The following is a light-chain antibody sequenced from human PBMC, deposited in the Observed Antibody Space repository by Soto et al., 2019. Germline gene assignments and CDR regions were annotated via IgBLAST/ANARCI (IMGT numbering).Light chain of an antibody. CDR2: AAS. J-gene: IGKJ2*01. CDR1: QGIGRA. V-gene: IGKV1-39*01. CDR3: QQSYKTPHT. Sequence: DIQMTQSPSSLSASVGDGVTITCRASQGIGRALNWYQQKPGKAPKLLIYAASSLQSGVPSRFSGSGSETDFTLTISSLQPEDFATYYCQQSYKTPHTFGQGTKLETK.